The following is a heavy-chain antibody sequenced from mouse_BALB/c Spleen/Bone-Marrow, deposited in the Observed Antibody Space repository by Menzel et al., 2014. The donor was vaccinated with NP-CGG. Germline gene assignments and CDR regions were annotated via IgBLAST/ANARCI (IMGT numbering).Heavy chain of an antibody. CDR2: INPSSGYT. Sequence: QVQLQQSGAELARPGASVKMSCKASGYTFTSYTMHWAKQRPGQGLEWIGYINPSSGYTNYNQKFKDKATLTADKSSSTAYMQLSSLTSEDSAVYYCARWANWDGFAYWGQGTLVTVSA. V-gene: IGHV1-4*01. CDR1: GYTFTSYT. CDR3: ARWANWDGFAY. J-gene: IGHJ3*01. D-gene: IGHD4-1*02.